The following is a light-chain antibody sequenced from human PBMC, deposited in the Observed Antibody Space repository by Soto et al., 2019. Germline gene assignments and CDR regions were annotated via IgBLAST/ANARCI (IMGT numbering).Light chain of an antibody. J-gene: IGLJ2*01. Sequence: QPVLTQPPSASGTPGQRVTISCSGSSSNIGSNTVNWYQQLPGTAPKLLIYSNNQRPSGVPDRFSGSKSGTSASLAISGLQSEDEADYYGAAWDDSLNGDVVFGGGTKLTVL. CDR3: AAWDDSLNGDVV. CDR1: SSNIGSNT. V-gene: IGLV1-44*01. CDR2: SNN.